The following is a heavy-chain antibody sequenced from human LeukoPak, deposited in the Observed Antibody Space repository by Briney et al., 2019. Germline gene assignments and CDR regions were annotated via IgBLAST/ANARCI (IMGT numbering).Heavy chain of an antibody. CDR2: IYYSGST. CDR1: GGSISSGGYY. J-gene: IGHJ3*02. V-gene: IGHV4-31*03. Sequence: PSGTLSLTCTVSGGSISSGGYYWSWIRQHPGKGLEWIGYIYYSGSTYYNPSLKSRVTISVDTSKNQFSLKLSSVTAADTAVYYCARAGYGDYEDAFDIWGQGTMVTVSS. D-gene: IGHD4-17*01. CDR3: ARAGYGDYEDAFDI.